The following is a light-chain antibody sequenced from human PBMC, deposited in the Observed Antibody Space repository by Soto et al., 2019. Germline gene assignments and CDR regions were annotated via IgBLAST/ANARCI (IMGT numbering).Light chain of an antibody. CDR3: QQRSNWPIT. CDR1: QSVSSY. Sequence: EILMTQSPATLSVSPVEIATLAYTASQSVSSYLAWYQQKPGQAPRLLIYDASNRATGIPARFSGSGSGTDFTLTISSLEPEDFAVYYCQQRSNWPITFGQGTRLEIK. CDR2: DAS. J-gene: IGKJ5*01. V-gene: IGKV3-11*01.